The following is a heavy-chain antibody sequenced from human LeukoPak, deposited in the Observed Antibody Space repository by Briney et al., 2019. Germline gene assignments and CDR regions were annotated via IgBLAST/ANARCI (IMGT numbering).Heavy chain of an antibody. CDR2: IYYSGST. Sequence: PSETLSLTCTVSGGSISGGSYYWSWIRQPPGKGLEWIGYIYYSGSTKHNLSLKSRVTISVDTSKNQLSLKLSSVTAADTAVYYCARGEYGLFDYWGQGTLVTVSS. CDR1: GGSISGGSYY. J-gene: IGHJ4*02. V-gene: IGHV4-61*01. CDR3: ARGEYGLFDY. D-gene: IGHD2/OR15-2a*01.